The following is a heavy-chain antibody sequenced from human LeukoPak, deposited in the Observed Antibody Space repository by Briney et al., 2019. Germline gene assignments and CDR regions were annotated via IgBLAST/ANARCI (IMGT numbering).Heavy chain of an antibody. CDR2: INPNSGGT. CDR3: ARDRDGDYYSYYYYYYMDV. V-gene: IGHV1-2*02. CDR1: GYTFTSYG. J-gene: IGHJ6*03. D-gene: IGHD4-17*01. Sequence: ASVKVSCKASGYTFTSYGISWVRQAPGQGLEWMGWINPNSGGTNYAQKFQGRVTMTRDTSISTAYMELSRLRSDDTAVYYCARDRDGDYYSYYYYYYMDVWGKGTTVTISS.